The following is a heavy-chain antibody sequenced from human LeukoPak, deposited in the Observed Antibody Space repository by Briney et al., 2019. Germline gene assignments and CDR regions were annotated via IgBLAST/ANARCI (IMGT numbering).Heavy chain of an antibody. J-gene: IGHJ6*02. D-gene: IGHD6-19*01. V-gene: IGHV3-23*01. CDR2: ISGSGGST. Sequence: GGSLRLSCAASGFTFSSYAMSWVRQAPGKGLEWVSAISGSGGSTYYADSVKGRFTISRDNSKNTLYLQMNSLRAEDTAVYYCAKDRRSSGWKYYYYYYGMDVWGQGTTVTVSS. CDR3: AKDRRSSGWKYYYYYYGMDV. CDR1: GFTFSSYA.